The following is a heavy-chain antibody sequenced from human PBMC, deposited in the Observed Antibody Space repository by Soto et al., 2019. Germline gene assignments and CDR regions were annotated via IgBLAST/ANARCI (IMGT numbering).Heavy chain of an antibody. J-gene: IGHJ4*02. V-gene: IGHV4-39*01. Sequence: QLQLQESGPGLVKPSETLSLTCTVSGGSISSSSYYWGWIRQPPGKGLEWIGSIYYSGSTYYNPSLKSRVTISVDTSKNQFSLKLSSVTAADTAVYYCARQPAPSQYYYDSRGVFDYWGQGTLVTVSS. D-gene: IGHD3-22*01. CDR2: IYYSGST. CDR3: ARQPAPSQYYYDSRGVFDY. CDR1: GGSISSSSYY.